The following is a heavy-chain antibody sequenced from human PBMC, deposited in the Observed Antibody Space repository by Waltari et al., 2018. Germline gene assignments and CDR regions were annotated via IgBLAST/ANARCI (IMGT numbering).Heavy chain of an antibody. V-gene: IGHV3-30*18. D-gene: IGHD3-3*01. J-gene: IGHJ4*02. CDR3: AKDNYDFWSGYYPNDVYFDY. CDR1: GFTFSSYG. CDR2: ISYNGSNK. Sequence: QVQLVESGGGVVQPGRSLRLSCAASGFTFSSYGMHWVRQAPGKGLEWVAGISYNGSNKYYADSVKGRFTISRDNSKNTLYLQMNSLRAEDTAVYYCAKDNYDFWSGYYPNDVYFDYWGQGTLVTVSS.